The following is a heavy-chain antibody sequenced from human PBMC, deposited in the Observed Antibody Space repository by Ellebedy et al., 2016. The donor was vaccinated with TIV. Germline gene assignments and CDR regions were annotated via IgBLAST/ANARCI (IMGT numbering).Heavy chain of an antibody. J-gene: IGHJ5*02. CDR2: IYYIGNT. CDR3: ARNPALPRGRFDT. V-gene: IGHV4-39*07. Sequence: MPSETLSLTCTVSGGSISSSSYYWGWIRQPPGQGLEWIGSIYYIGNTYYNPSLKSRVTVSVDTSKNQFSLNLNSVTAADTAVYYCARNPALPRGRFDTWGQGTLVTVSS. CDR1: GGSISSSSYY.